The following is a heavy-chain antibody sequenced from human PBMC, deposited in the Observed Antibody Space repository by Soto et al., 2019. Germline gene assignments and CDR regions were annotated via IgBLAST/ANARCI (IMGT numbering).Heavy chain of an antibody. J-gene: IGHJ4*02. Sequence: QVQLVQSGAEEKKPGASVKVSCKASGYTFTSYAMHWVRQAPGQRLEWMGWINARNGNTKYSQKFQGRVTITRDTTASTAYMELSSLRSEETAVYYCARSPCIAVADYWGQGTLVTVSS. V-gene: IGHV1-3*05. D-gene: IGHD6-19*01. CDR3: ARSPCIAVADY. CDR2: INARNGNT. CDR1: GYTFTSYA.